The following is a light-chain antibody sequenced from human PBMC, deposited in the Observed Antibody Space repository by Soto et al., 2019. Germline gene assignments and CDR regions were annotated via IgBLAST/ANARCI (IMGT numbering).Light chain of an antibody. V-gene: IGKV3-15*01. CDR2: GAS. CDR1: QSVSSN. CDR3: QQYNNWPPGT. J-gene: IGKJ1*01. Sequence: EIVMTQSPATLSVSPGERATLSCRASQSVSSNLAWYQQKPGQAPRLLIYGASTRATGIPARFSGSGSATEITLTISRLQSEDFAVYYCQQYNNWPPGTFGQGTKVEIK.